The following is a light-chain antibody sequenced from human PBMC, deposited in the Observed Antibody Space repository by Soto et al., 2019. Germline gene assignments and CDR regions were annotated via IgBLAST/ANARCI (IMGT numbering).Light chain of an antibody. CDR1: QSVSSSY. V-gene: IGKV3-20*01. J-gene: IGKJ2*01. Sequence: EIVLTQSPGTLSLSPGERATLSCRASQSVSSSYLAWYQQKPGQAPRPLIYGASSRATGIPDRFSGSGSGTDFTLTISRLEPEDFAVYYCLQYGSSPFGQGTKLEIK. CDR3: LQYGSSP. CDR2: GAS.